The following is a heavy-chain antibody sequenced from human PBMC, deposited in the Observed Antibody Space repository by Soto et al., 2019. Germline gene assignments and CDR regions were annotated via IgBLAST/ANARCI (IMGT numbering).Heavy chain of an antibody. CDR1: GGSISGSY. Sequence: LSLTCSVSGGSISGSYWSWIRQSPGRGLEWLGYVYYTGSTNYSPSLRSRVSISVDTSKNEFSLRLSSVTAADTAVYFCARSVAVPGAHIDYWGQGTQVTVSS. V-gene: IGHV4-59*01. CDR3: ARSVAVPGAHIDY. J-gene: IGHJ4*02. D-gene: IGHD6-19*01. CDR2: VYYTGST.